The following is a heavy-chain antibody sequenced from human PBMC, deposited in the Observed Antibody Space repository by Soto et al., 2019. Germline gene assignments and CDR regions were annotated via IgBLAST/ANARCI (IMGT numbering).Heavy chain of an antibody. CDR2: INPNSGGT. Sequence: ASVKVSCKASGYTFTVYYMHCVLQAPLQWLDWMGWINPNSGGTNYAQKFQGRVTMTRDTSISTAYMELSRLRSDDTAVYYCARDGDPSYGDYYYGMDVWGQGTTVTVSS. CDR3: ARDGDPSYGDYYYGMDV. J-gene: IGHJ6*02. CDR1: GYTFTVYY. V-gene: IGHV1-2*02. D-gene: IGHD5-18*01.